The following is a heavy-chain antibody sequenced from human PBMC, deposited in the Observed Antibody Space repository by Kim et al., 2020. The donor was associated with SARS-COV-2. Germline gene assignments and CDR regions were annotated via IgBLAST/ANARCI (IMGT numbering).Heavy chain of an antibody. D-gene: IGHD2-15*01. CDR2: IYAGGKT. CDR1: GFTVSSTY. CDR3: AKGAGSDSFDF. V-gene: IGHV3-66*01. Sequence: GWSLRLSCAASGFTVSSTYMSWIRQAPGKGLEWVSVIYAGGKTYYADSVKGRLTISRDNSKNTLYLQVNSLRVEDTAIYYCAKGAGSDSFDFRGQGTLV. J-gene: IGHJ4*02.